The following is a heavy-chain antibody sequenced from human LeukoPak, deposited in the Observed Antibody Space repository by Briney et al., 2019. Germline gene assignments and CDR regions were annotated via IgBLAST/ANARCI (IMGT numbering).Heavy chain of an antibody. CDR2: INPNSGGT. D-gene: IGHD1-26*01. CDR1: GYTFTDYY. J-gene: IGHJ4*02. Sequence: ASVKVSCKASGYTFTDYYMHWVRQAPGQGLEWMGWINPNSGGTNYAQKFQGRVTMTRDTSISTAYMELSSLRSDDTAMYYCARSYSGVGYALHDYWGQGTLVTVSS. V-gene: IGHV1-2*02. CDR3: ARSYSGVGYALHDY.